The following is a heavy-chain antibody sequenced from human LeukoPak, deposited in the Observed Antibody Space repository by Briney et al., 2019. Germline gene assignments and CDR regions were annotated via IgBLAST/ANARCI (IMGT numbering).Heavy chain of an antibody. Sequence: PSETLSLTCTVSGDSVSGYGFYWSWIRQPPGRGLEWIGYVSYSGNTNYSPSLKSRISISVDTSKSQFSLELSSVTAADTAVYYCARDRMYSRSRYYFYLMDVWGQGTTVTVSS. J-gene: IGHJ6*02. V-gene: IGHV4-61*08. CDR3: ARDRMYSRSRYYFYLMDV. CDR1: GDSVSGYGFY. D-gene: IGHD6-13*01. CDR2: VSYSGNT.